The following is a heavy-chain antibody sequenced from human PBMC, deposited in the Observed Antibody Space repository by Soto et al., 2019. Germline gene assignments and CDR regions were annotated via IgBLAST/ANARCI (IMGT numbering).Heavy chain of an antibody. CDR3: VRRIGNSWLDS. CDR1: GGSVCSNRGT. V-gene: IGHV6-1*01. CDR2: TYYRSKWYY. D-gene: IGHD1-26*01. J-gene: IGHJ5*01. Sequence: QTLSLTGASSGGSVCSNRGTWDWIRQSPSRGLEWLGRTYYRSKWYYDYALSVKSRITINPDTSTNQLSLQLNSVTPDYTAVDDCVRRIGNSWLDSWGQGTLGTVSS.